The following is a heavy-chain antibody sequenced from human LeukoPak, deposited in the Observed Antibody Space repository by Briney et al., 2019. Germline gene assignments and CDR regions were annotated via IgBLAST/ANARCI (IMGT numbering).Heavy chain of an antibody. Sequence: GGSLRLSCAASGFTFSNAWMSWVRQAPGKGLEWVSYISRSGGTMFYADSVRGRFTISRDNAKNSLYLQMNSLRVEDTALYYCARDTFGDTAMDLLDYWGQGTLVTVSS. D-gene: IGHD5-18*01. J-gene: IGHJ4*02. CDR2: ISRSGGTM. CDR1: GFTFSNAW. V-gene: IGHV3-11*04. CDR3: ARDTFGDTAMDLLDY.